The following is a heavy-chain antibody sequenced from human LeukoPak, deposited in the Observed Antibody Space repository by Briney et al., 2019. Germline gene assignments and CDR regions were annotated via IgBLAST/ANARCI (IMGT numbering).Heavy chain of an antibody. Sequence: PGGSLRLSCAASGFTFRNAWMSWVRQAPGKGLEWVCRIKSKSDGGTTDFAAPVKGRFTISRDDSRNTLFLEMNSLKTEDTAVYYCTTDGAYCSGGTCDDYWGQGTLVTVSS. V-gene: IGHV3-15*01. CDR1: GFTFRNAW. CDR2: IKSKSDGGTT. CDR3: TTDGAYCSGGTCDDY. J-gene: IGHJ4*02. D-gene: IGHD2-15*01.